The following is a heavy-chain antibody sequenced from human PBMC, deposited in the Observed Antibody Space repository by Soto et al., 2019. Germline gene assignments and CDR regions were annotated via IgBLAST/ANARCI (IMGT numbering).Heavy chain of an antibody. Sequence: ASVKVSCKASGYTFTSYDINWVRQATGQGLEWMGWMNPNSGNTGYAQKFQGRVTMTRNTSISTAYMELSSLRSEDTAVYYCARAEGYSSSWYQYYYYYYGMAVWGQGTTVTVSS. CDR1: GYTFTSYD. CDR2: MNPNSGNT. V-gene: IGHV1-8*01. J-gene: IGHJ6*02. CDR3: ARAEGYSSSWYQYYYYYYGMAV. D-gene: IGHD6-13*01.